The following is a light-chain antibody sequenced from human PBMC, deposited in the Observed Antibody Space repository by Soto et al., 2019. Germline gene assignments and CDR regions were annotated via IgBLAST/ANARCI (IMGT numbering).Light chain of an antibody. Sequence: EIVLTQSPATLSLSPGERATLSCRASQSINTYLGWYQQKPGQAPRLLIYDASKRATGISARFSGSGSGTDFTLPISSLEPEDFAVYYCQQRSNWPITFGQGTRLEIK. CDR1: QSINTY. V-gene: IGKV3-11*01. CDR2: DAS. J-gene: IGKJ5*01. CDR3: QQRSNWPIT.